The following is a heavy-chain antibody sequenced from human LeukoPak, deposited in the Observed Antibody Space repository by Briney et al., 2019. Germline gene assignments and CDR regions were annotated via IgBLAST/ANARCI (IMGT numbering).Heavy chain of an antibody. V-gene: IGHV4-34*01. CDR2: INHSGST. CDR1: DGSFSGYY. Sequence: SETLSLTCAVYDGSFSGYYWSLIRQPPGKGLEWIGEINHSGSTNYNPSLKSRVTISVDTSKNQFSLKLSSVTAADTAVYYCARGPRTTVAGINYWGQGTLVTVSS. D-gene: IGHD4-23*01. J-gene: IGHJ4*02. CDR3: ARGPRTTVAGINY.